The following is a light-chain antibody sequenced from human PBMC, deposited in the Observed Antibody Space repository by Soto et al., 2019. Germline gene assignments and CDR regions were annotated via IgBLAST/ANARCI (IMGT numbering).Light chain of an antibody. CDR2: GAS. CDR1: QSVSSN. V-gene: IGKV3-15*01. Sequence: EIVMTQSPATLPVSTGERATLSCRASQSVSSNLAWYQQKPGQAPRLLIYGASTRDTGIPSRFSGSGSGTEFTLTISSLQSEDFAVYYCQQYNNWPLTFGGGTKVEIK. J-gene: IGKJ4*02. CDR3: QQYNNWPLT.